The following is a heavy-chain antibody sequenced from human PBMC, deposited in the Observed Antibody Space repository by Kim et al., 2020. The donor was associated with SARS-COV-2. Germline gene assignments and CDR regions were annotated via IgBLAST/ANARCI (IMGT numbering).Heavy chain of an antibody. D-gene: IGHD2-8*01. CDR1: GFTFSSYA. J-gene: IGHJ6*03. CDR2: ISYDGSNK. V-gene: IGHV3-30-3*01. CDR3: AGVSGYYSMDV. Sequence: GGSLRLSCAASGFTFSSYAMHWVRQAPGKGLEWVAVISYDGSNKYYADSVKGRFTISRDNSKNTLYLQMNSLRAEDTAVYYCAGVSGYYSMDVWGKGTTVTVSS.